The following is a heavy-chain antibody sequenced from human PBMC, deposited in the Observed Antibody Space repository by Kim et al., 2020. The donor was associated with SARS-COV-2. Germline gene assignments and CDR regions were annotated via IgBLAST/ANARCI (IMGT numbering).Heavy chain of an antibody. CDR1: GGSISSGGYY. CDR3: ARFSQRRGYSYGYMYYFDY. J-gene: IGHJ4*02. Sequence: SETLSLTCTVSGGSISSGGYYWSWIRQHPGKGLEWIGYIYYSGSTYYNPSLKSRVTISVDTSKNQFSLKLSSVTAADTAVYYCARFSQRRGYSYGYMYYFDYWGQGTLVTVSS. CDR2: IYYSGST. V-gene: IGHV4-31*03. D-gene: IGHD5-18*01.